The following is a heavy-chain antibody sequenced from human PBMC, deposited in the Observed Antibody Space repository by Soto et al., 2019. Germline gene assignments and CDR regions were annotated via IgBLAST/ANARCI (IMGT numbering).Heavy chain of an antibody. CDR1: GYSITNGYY. D-gene: IGHD3-3*01. CDR2: IYHSGST. Sequence: SETLSLTCAVSGYSITNGYYWGWIRQPPGKGLEWIGSIYHSGSTYYNPSLKSRVTISVDTSKNQFSLKLSSVTAADTAVYYCARVGYDFWSGYYKGNWFDPWGQGTLVTVSS. J-gene: IGHJ5*02. V-gene: IGHV4-38-2*01. CDR3: ARVGYDFWSGYYKGNWFDP.